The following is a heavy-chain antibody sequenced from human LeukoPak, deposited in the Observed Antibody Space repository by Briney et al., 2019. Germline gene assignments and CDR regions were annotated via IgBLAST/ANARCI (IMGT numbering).Heavy chain of an antibody. CDR2: IYYSGST. D-gene: IGHD2-2*01. V-gene: IGHV4-39*01. CDR1: GDSISSSSYY. CDR3: ARRYPYCSSTSCYPLPYFDY. J-gene: IGHJ4*02. Sequence: SETLSLTCTVSGDSISSSSYYWGWIRQPPGKGLEWIGSIYYSGSTYYNPSLTSRVTISVDTSKNQLSLKLSSVTAADTAVYYCARRYPYCSSTSCYPLPYFDYWGQGTLVTVSS.